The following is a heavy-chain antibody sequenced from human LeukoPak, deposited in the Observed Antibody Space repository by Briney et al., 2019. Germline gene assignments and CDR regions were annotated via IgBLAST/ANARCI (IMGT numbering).Heavy chain of an antibody. Sequence: GGSLRLSCAASGFTFSSYAMHWVRQAPGKGLEWVAVISYDGSNKYYADSVKGRFTISRDNSKNTLYLQMNSRRAEDTAVYYCARDSNRGSPGSYGDDFDYWGQGTLVTVSS. V-gene: IGHV3-30*04. CDR1: GFTFSSYA. J-gene: IGHJ4*02. CDR2: ISYDGSNK. CDR3: ARDSNRGSPGSYGDDFDY. D-gene: IGHD5-18*01.